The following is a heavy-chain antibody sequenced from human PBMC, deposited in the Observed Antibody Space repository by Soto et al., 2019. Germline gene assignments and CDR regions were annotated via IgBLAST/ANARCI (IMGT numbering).Heavy chain of an antibody. CDR3: ARRPRITMIVVVSPGWFDP. CDR2: INHSGST. Sequence: LSLTCAVYGGSFSGYYWSWIRQPPGKGLEWIGEINHSGSTNYNPSLKSRVTISVDTSKNQFSLKLSSVTAADTAVYYCARRPRITMIVVVSPGWFDPWGQGTLVTVSS. J-gene: IGHJ5*02. V-gene: IGHV4-34*01. CDR1: GGSFSGYY. D-gene: IGHD3-22*01.